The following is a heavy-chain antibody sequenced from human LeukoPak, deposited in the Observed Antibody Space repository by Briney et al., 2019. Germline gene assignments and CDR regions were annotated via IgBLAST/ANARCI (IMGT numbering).Heavy chain of an antibody. CDR1: GFTFSSYA. CDR2: IKQDGSEK. D-gene: IGHD4-11*01. Sequence: PGGSLRLSCAASGFTFSSYAMHWVRQAPGKGLEWVANIKQDGSEKYYVDSVKGRFTISRDNAKNSLYLQMNSLRAEDTAVYYCARDYSPAEYSNYAYYYYYGMDVWGQGTTVTVSS. J-gene: IGHJ6*02. V-gene: IGHV3-7*01. CDR3: ARDYSPAEYSNYAYYYYYGMDV.